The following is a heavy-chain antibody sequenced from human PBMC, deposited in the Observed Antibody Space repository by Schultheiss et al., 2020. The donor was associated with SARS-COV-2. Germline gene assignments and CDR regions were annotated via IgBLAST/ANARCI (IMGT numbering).Heavy chain of an antibody. CDR3: ARGGDDGRSDYYYGMDV. CDR2: ISGSGGST. CDR1: GFTFSSYA. V-gene: IGHV3-23*01. Sequence: SCAASGFTFSSYAMSWVRQAPGKGLEWVSAISGSGGSTYYADSVKGRFTTSRDNAKNLLYLQMNNLRAEDTAVYYCARGGDDGRSDYYYGMDVWGQGTTVTVSS. J-gene: IGHJ6*02. D-gene: IGHD4-17*01.